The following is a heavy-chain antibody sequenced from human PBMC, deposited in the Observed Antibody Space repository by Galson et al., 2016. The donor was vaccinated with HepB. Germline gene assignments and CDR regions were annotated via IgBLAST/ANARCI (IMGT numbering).Heavy chain of an antibody. CDR1: GFSLSTSGVG. V-gene: IGHV2-5*02. CDR2: LYLDGDK. CDR3: AHGVGAFDP. Sequence: PALVKPTQTLTLTCTFSGFSLSTSGVGVGWIRQPPGKALEWLALLYLDGDKRYSPSPKSRLTITKDTSKNQVVLTMANMDPVDTATYYCAHGVGAFDPWGQGTLVTVSS. J-gene: IGHJ5*02. D-gene: IGHD1-26*01.